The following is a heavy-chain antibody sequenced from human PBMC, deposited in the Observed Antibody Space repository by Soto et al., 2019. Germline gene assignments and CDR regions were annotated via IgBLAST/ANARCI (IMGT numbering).Heavy chain of an antibody. J-gene: IGHJ2*01. CDR2: ISGSGGST. CDR3: FFQAEDGIRDVRSVSAFLLNRSSDL. D-gene: IGHD3-10*02. Sequence: LEWVSAISGSGGSTYYADSVKGRFTISRDNSKKTLYLQMNSLRAEDTAVYFFFFQAEDGIRDVRSVSAFLLNRSSDL. V-gene: IGHV3-23*01.